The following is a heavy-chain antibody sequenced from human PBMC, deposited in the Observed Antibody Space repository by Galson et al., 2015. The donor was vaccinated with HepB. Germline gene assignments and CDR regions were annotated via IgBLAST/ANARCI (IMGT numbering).Heavy chain of an antibody. CDR3: GILSAGGYFDY. J-gene: IGHJ4*02. Sequence: SLRLSCAASGFTFTTYGMHRVRQAPGKGLEWVAVIWYDGSHTYYADSVKGRFTISRDTSNNTLFLQMSSLRADDTAVYYCGILSAGGYFDYWGQGTLVTVSS. D-gene: IGHD3-10*01. V-gene: IGHV3-33*01. CDR2: IWYDGSHT. CDR1: GFTFTTYG.